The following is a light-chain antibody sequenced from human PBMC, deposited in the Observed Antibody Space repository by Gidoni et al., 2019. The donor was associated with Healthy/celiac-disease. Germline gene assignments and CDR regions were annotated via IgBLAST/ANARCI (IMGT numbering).Light chain of an antibody. CDR2: GAS. Sequence: EIVLTQSPGTLSLSPGERATLSCRASQSVSSSYLAWYQQKPGQAPRLLIYGASSRATGIPDRFSGSGSGTDFTLTISRLEPEDFAVYYCQQYGSSPRALXQXTKVXIK. V-gene: IGKV3-20*01. CDR3: QQYGSSPRA. J-gene: IGKJ1*01. CDR1: QSVSSSY.